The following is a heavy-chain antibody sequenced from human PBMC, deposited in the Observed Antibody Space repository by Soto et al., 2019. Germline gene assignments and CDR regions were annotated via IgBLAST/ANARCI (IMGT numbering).Heavy chain of an antibody. V-gene: IGHV1-69*13. Sequence: SVKVSCKASGGTFSSYAISWVRQAPGQGLEWMGGIIPIFGTANYAQKFQGRVTITADESTSTAYMELSSLRSEDTAVYYCALDGSGSYYYYGMEVWGQGTTVTVSS. CDR3: ALDGSGSYYYYGMEV. J-gene: IGHJ6*02. CDR1: GGTFSSYA. D-gene: IGHD1-26*01. CDR2: IIPIFGTA.